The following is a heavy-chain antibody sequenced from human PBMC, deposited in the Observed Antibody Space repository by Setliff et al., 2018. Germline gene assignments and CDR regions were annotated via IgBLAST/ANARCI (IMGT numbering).Heavy chain of an antibody. Sequence: ASVKVSCKASGYTFITYGVNWVRQAPGQGLEWMGWISAYNGNTDYAQKFQGRVTMTTDTSTNTAHMELRSLTSADTAIYYCTRGPGPWVVVAMPFDCWGQGTLVTVSS. D-gene: IGHD5-12*01. CDR2: ISAYNGNT. V-gene: IGHV1-18*01. J-gene: IGHJ4*02. CDR1: GYTFITYG. CDR3: TRGPGPWVVVAMPFDC.